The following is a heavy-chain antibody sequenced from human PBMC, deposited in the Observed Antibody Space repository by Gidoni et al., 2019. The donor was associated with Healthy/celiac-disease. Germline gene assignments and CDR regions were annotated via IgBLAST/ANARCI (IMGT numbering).Heavy chain of an antibody. V-gene: IGHV4-38-2*02. D-gene: IGHD5-12*01. J-gene: IGHJ4*02. Sequence: QVQLQESGPGLVKPSETLSLTCTVSGYSISSGYYWGWIRQPPGKGLEWIGSIYHSGSTYYNPSLKSRVTISVDTSKNQFSLKLSSVTAADTAVYYCARVDEGDGYNDFDYWGQGTLVTVSS. CDR2: IYHSGST. CDR3: ARVDEGDGYNDFDY. CDR1: GYSISSGYY.